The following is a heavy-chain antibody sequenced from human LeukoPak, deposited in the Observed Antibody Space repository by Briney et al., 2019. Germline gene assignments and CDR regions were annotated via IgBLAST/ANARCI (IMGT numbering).Heavy chain of an antibody. V-gene: IGHV3-23*01. CDR3: AKTPYSGNHGQAFDV. CDR1: RVSFSSYA. Sequence: VRSPRPSCAASRVSFSSYAIGTVPQAPGMGLESFSGIGGSGDGRFYADSVRGRFTISRDNSKNTLYLQMNSLRAEDRAVYYCAKTPYSGNHGQAFDVWGQGTMVTVSS. D-gene: IGHD1-26*01. J-gene: IGHJ3*01. CDR2: IGGSGDGR.